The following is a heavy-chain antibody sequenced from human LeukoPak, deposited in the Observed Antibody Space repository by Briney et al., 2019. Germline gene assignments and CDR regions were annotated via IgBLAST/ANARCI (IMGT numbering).Heavy chain of an antibody. D-gene: IGHD2-2*01. CDR3: ARGGDIVVVPAAHPYFDY. Sequence: WETLSLTCAVYGGSFSGYYSSWIRQPPGKGLEWFGEINHSGSTNYNPSLKSRVTISVDASKNQFSLKLSSVTAADTAVSYCARGGDIVVVPAAHPYFDYWGQGTLVTVSS. V-gene: IGHV4-34*01. CDR1: GGSFSGYY. CDR2: INHSGST. J-gene: IGHJ4*02.